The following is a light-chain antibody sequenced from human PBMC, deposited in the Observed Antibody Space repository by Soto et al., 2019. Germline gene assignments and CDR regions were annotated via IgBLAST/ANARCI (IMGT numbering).Light chain of an antibody. CDR2: ATS. J-gene: IGKJ1*01. Sequence: EILLTQSPGTLSLSPGETATLSCRASQTVNSDYLAWFQQRPGQAPRLLIFATSRRATDIPDRFSGSGSGTDFTLAIRRLEPEDFAVYYCHQFGYSPRTFGQGTKV. V-gene: IGKV3-20*01. CDR3: HQFGYSPRT. CDR1: QTVNSDY.